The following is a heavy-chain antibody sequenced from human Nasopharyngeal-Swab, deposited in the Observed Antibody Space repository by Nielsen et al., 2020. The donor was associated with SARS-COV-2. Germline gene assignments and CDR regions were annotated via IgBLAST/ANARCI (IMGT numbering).Heavy chain of an antibody. Sequence: ASAKVSCKASGGTFSSYGISWVRQAPGQGLEWMGWISAYNGNTNYAQKLQGRVTMTTDTSTSTAYMELRSLRSDDTAVYYCARRSSRDYYDSSGYEDYWGQGTLVTVSS. CDR1: GGTFSSYG. V-gene: IGHV1-18*01. CDR3: ARRSSRDYYDSSGYEDY. J-gene: IGHJ4*02. CDR2: ISAYNGNT. D-gene: IGHD3-22*01.